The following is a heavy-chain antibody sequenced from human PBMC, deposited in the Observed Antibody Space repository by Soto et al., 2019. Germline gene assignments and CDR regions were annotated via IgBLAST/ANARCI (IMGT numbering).Heavy chain of an antibody. CDR3: AGGKYYDSSGFYYYYYGMDV. V-gene: IGHV3-23*01. Sequence: GGSLRLSCAASGFTFSSYAMSWVRQAPGKGLEWVSAISGSGGSTYYADSVKGRFTISRDNSKNTLYLQMNSLRAEDTAVYYCAGGKYYDSSGFYYYYYGMDVWGQGTTVTVSS. CDR1: GFTFSSYA. CDR2: ISGSGGST. D-gene: IGHD3-22*01. J-gene: IGHJ6*02.